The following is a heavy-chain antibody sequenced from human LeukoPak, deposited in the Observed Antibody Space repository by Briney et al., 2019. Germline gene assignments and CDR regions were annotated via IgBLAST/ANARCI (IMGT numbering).Heavy chain of an antibody. J-gene: IGHJ4*02. CDR2: INQDGSER. V-gene: IGHV3-7*04. D-gene: IGHD2-21*01. CDR1: RFSFSNYW. Sequence: GGSLRLSCTPSRFSFSNYWMAWVRQAPGKGLEWVGNINQDGSERNYVDSVKGRFTISRDNAKNSLFLQMNCLRVEDTAVYYCARGYWNFDCWGQGTLVTVSS. CDR3: ARGYWNFDC.